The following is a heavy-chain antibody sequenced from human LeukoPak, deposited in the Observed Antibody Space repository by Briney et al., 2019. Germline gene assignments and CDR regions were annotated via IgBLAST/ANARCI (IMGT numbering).Heavy chain of an antibody. CDR3: ATNSSSRGGFDY. CDR1: GFTFSSYA. CDR2: ISGSGGTP. V-gene: IGHV3-23*01. D-gene: IGHD6-6*01. Sequence: GGSLRLSCADSGFTFSSYAMSWVRQAPGKGLEWVSGISGSGGTPYYADSVKGRFTISRDNSKNTLDLQMNSLRAEDTAVYYCATNSSSRGGFDYWGQGTLVTVSS. J-gene: IGHJ4*02.